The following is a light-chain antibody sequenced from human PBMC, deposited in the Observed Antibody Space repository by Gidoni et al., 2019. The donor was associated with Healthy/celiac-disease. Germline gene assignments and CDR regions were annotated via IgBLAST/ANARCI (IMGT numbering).Light chain of an antibody. Sequence: QSALTQPRSVSGSPGQSVTLSCTGTSSDVGGYNYVSWYHQHPGKAPNLMIYDVSKRPSGVPDRFSGSKSGNTASLTISGLQAEDEADYYCCSYAGSYTSDVVFGGGTKLTVL. CDR3: CSYAGSYTSDVV. V-gene: IGLV2-11*01. CDR2: DVS. J-gene: IGLJ2*01. CDR1: SSDVGGYNY.